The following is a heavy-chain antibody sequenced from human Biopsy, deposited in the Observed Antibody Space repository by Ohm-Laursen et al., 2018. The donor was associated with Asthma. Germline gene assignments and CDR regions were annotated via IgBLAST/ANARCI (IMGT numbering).Heavy chain of an antibody. Sequence: ASVKVSCKAPGGTFSNFAISWVRQAPGQGLEWLGGIMTVFGTTNYAQKFQGRVTITADESTSTAYMEVTSLRSEDTAIYYCARCQVGYSSGWSLLLKKIYYSGMDVWGQGTLVPASS. J-gene: IGHJ6*02. D-gene: IGHD6-19*01. CDR1: GGTFSNFA. CDR3: ARCQVGYSSGWSLLLKKIYYSGMDV. V-gene: IGHV1-69*13. CDR2: IMTVFGTT.